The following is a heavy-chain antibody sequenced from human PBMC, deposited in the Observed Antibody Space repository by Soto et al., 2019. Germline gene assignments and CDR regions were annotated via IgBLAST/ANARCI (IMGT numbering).Heavy chain of an antibody. D-gene: IGHD1-1*01. V-gene: IGHV3-66*01. CDR3: ARDGTYNWV. CDR1: GFTVSNNY. Sequence: ELQLVASGGGLVQPGGSLRLSCAASGFTVSNNYVRWVRQAPGKGLEWVSLIFSNGDTRYADSVKGRFTISRDSSSNTRYLKMNRLRVEDTAVYYCARDGTYNWVGGQGIHVTVSS. J-gene: IGHJ4*02. CDR2: IFSNGDT.